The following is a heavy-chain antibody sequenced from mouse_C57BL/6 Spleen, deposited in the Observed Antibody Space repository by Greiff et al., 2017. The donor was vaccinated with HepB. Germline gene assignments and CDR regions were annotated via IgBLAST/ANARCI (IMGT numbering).Heavy chain of an antibody. D-gene: IGHD1-1*01. J-gene: IGHJ3*01. CDR3: ARRRAYYGSAWFAY. CDR1: GYAFSSYW. Sequence: VQLQQSGAELVKPGASVKISCKASGYAFSSYWMNWVKQRPGKGLEWIGQIYPGDGDTNYNGKFKGKATLTADKSSSTAYMQLSSLTSEDSAVYFCARRRAYYGSAWFAYWGQGTRVTVSA. V-gene: IGHV1-80*01. CDR2: IYPGDGDT.